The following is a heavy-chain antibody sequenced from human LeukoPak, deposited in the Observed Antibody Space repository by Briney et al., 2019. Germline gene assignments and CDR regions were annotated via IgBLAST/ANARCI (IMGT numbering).Heavy chain of an antibody. CDR2: INHSGST. J-gene: IGHJ4*02. Sequence: SETLSLTCAVYGGSFSGYYWSWIRQPPGKGLEWIGEINHSGSTNYNPSLKSRVTISVDTSKNQFSLKLSSVTAADTAVYYCATRRHYDSSGSSHFDYWGQGTLVTVSS. V-gene: IGHV4-34*01. D-gene: IGHD3-22*01. CDR3: ATRRHYDSSGSSHFDY. CDR1: GGSFSGYY.